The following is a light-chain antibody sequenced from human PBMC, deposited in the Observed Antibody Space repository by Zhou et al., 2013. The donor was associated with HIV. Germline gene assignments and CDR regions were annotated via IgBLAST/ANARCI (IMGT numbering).Light chain of an antibody. V-gene: IGKV1-5*03. CDR2: ETS. CDR3: QQYKSFLLS. J-gene: IGKJ4*01. Sequence: DIQMTQSPSRLSASVGDRVTFTCRASESVGQWLAWYQQKRGKAPTLVIYETSILDKGIPSRFAGSGSGTEFLLTITSLQPDDLGTYFCQQYKSFLLSFGGGTTVDIK. CDR1: ESVGQW.